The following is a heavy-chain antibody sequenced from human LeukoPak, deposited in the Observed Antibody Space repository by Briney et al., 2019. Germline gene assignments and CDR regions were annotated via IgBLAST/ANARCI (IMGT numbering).Heavy chain of an antibody. V-gene: IGHV1-2*02. Sequence: ASVKVSCKASGYTFTGYYMHWVRQAPGQGLEWMGWINPNSGGTNYAQEFQGRVTMTRDTSISTAYMELSRLRSDDTAVYYCARSLRYCSSTSCYPYWFDPWGQGTLVTVSS. CDR2: INPNSGGT. CDR3: ARSLRYCSSTSCYPYWFDP. D-gene: IGHD2-2*01. CDR1: GYTFTGYY. J-gene: IGHJ5*02.